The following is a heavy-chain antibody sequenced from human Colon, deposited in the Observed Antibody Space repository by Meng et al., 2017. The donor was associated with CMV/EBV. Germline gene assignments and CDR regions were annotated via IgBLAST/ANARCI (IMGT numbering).Heavy chain of an antibody. V-gene: IGHV4-59*01. J-gene: IGHJ6*02. D-gene: IGHD1-26*01. Sequence: SETLSLTCTVSGGSISSYYWSWIRQPPGKGLEWIGYIYYSGSTNYNPSLKSRVTISVDTSKNQFSLKLSSVTAADTAVYYCARPSSGSYNYGMDVRGQGTTVTVSS. CDR1: GGSISSYY. CDR2: IYYSGST. CDR3: ARPSSGSYNYGMDV.